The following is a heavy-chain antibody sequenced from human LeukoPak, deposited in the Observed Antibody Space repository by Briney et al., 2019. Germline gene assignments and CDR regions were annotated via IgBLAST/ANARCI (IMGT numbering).Heavy chain of an antibody. J-gene: IGHJ6*02. CDR1: GFTFSIYA. CDR2: ISGSGGTA. Sequence: PGGSLRLSCAASGFTFSIYAMSWVRQAPGKGLEWVSAISGSGGTAYYADSVKGRFTISRDNSKNTVYLQMNSLRAEDTAVYYCAREYGIRTTDYYYYYGMDVWGQGTTVTVSS. D-gene: IGHD1/OR15-1a*01. V-gene: IGHV3-23*01. CDR3: AREYGIRTTDYYYYYGMDV.